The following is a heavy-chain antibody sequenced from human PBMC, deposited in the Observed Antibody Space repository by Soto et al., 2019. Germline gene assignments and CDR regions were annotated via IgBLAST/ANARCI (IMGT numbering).Heavy chain of an antibody. V-gene: IGHV4-34*01. D-gene: IGHD1-26*01. J-gene: IGHJ5*02. Sequence: SETLSLTCAVYGGSFSGYYWSWIRQPPGKGLEWIGEINHSGSTNYNPSLKSRVTISVDTSKNQFSLKLSSVTAADTAVYYCARRLSGSYSGWFDPWGQGTLVTVSS. CDR1: GGSFSGYY. CDR3: ARRLSGSYSGWFDP. CDR2: INHSGST.